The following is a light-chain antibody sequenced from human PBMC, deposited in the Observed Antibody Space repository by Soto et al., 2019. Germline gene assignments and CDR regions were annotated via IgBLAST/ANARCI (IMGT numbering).Light chain of an antibody. CDR3: SSYTTITTLGI. V-gene: IGLV2-11*01. J-gene: IGLJ1*01. CDR1: SSDVGGYNF. Sequence: QSVLTQPRSVSGSPGQSVTISCTGSSSDVGGYNFVSWYQQHPGKAPRVIIFHVATRPSGVPDRFSGSKSGDTASLTISGLQAEDEADYYCSSYTTITTLGIFGTGTKVTVL. CDR2: HVA.